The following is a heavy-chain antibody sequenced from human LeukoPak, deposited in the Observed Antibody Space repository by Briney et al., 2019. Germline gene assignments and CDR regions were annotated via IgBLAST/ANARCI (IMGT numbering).Heavy chain of an antibody. CDR2: ICGSGGCT. CDR1: GFTFNTYA. V-gene: IGHV3-23*01. CDR3: AKTTVGYSSGRYPGWPADC. J-gene: IGHJ4*02. D-gene: IGHD6-19*01. Sequence: GGSLRLSCEASGFTFNTYAIYWVRQAPGKGLEWVSGICGSGGCTYYADSVKGRFTISRDNSKNTVYLQMNSLTADDTAVYYCAKTTVGYSSGRYPGWPADCWGQGTLVTVSS.